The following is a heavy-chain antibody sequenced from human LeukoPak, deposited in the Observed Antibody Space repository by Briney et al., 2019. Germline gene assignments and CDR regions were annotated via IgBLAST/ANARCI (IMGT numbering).Heavy chain of an antibody. CDR2: IVTGTGK. V-gene: IGHV3-21*01. D-gene: IGHD6-13*01. J-gene: IGHJ6*04. Sequence: GGSLRLSCAASGITLDTYTINWVRQAPGKGLEWVSTIVTGTGKHYGDSVKGRFTISIDNAKNSLYLQMNSVRAEDTGVYYCARDKPGIAAPDVWGKGTTVTVSS. CDR1: GITLDTYT. CDR3: ARDKPGIAAPDV.